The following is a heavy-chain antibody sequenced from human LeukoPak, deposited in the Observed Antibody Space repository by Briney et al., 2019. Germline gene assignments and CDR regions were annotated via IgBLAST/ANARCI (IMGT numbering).Heavy chain of an antibody. CDR3: ARTRGGDYAHFDY. D-gene: IGHD4-17*01. CDR2: IYYSGST. CDR1: GGSISSYY. Sequence: PSETLSLTCTVSGGSISSYYWSWIRQPPGKGLEWIGYIYYSGSTNYNPSLKNRVNMSVDTSKNQFSLNLTSVTAADTAVYYCARTRGGDYAHFDYWGQGTLVTVSS. V-gene: IGHV4-59*12. J-gene: IGHJ4*02.